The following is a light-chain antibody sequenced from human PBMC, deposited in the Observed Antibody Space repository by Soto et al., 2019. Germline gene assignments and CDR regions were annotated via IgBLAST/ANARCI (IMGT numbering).Light chain of an antibody. V-gene: IGKV3-15*01. CDR2: AAS. Sequence: ETVMTQFPATLSVSPGGRATLSCRASQYIASELAWYQQKVGQTPRLLIFAASTRATGIPARFSGSESGTEFTLTITGLQSEDSAVYYCQQYNKFPPTFGGGTKVEI. CDR1: QYIASE. CDR3: QQYNKFPPT. J-gene: IGKJ4*01.